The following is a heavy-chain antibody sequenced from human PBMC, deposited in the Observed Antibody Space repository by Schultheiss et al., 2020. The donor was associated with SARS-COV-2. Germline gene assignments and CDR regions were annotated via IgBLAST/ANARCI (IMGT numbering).Heavy chain of an antibody. V-gene: IGHV3-23*01. J-gene: IGHJ3*02. CDR1: GFTFSRSV. Sequence: GESLKISCAASGFTFSRSVMSWVRQAPGKGLEWVSAISDSDDNTYYADSAKGRFTISRDNSKNTLYLQMNSLRAEDTAVYYCAKGVEWLLLTPDAFDIWGQGTMVTVSS. D-gene: IGHD3-22*01. CDR3: AKGVEWLLLTPDAFDI. CDR2: ISDSDDNT.